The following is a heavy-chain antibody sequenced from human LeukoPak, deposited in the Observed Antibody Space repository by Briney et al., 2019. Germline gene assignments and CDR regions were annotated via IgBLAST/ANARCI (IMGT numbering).Heavy chain of an antibody. D-gene: IGHD2-2*01. V-gene: IGHV1-2*02. J-gene: IGHJ6*02. CDR1: GYTFTGYY. CDR2: INPNSGGT. CDR3: ATEGRASSTIRTYYYYGMDV. Sequence: GASVKVSCKASGYTFTGYYMHWVRQAPGQGLEWMGWINPNSGGTNYAQKFQGRVTMTRDTSISTAYMELSRLRSDDTAVYYCATEGRASSTIRTYYYYGMDVWGQGTTVTVSS.